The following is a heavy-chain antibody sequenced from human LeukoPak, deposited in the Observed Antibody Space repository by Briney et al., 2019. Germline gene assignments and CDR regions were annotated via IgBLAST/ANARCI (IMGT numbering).Heavy chain of an antibody. CDR1: GGSFSGYY. V-gene: IGHV4-34*01. Sequence: SETLSLTCAVYGGSFSGYYWSWIRQPPGKGLEWIGEINHSGSTNYNPSLKSRVTISVDTSKNQFSLKLSSVTAADTAVYYCARSTVVVPAAMEYNWFDPWGQVTLVTVSS. CDR2: INHSGST. D-gene: IGHD2-2*01. J-gene: IGHJ5*02. CDR3: ARSTVVVPAAMEYNWFDP.